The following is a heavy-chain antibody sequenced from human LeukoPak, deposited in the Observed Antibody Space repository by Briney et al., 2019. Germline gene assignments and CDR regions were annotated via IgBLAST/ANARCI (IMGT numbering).Heavy chain of an antibody. CDR2: IWYDGSNK. D-gene: IGHD3-22*01. CDR1: GFTFSSYG. Sequence: GGSLRLSCAASGFTFSSYGMHWVRQAPGKGLDWVAFIWYDGSNKYYADSVKGRFTISRDNAKNSLYLQMNSLRVEDTAVYYCARHVVAVGFDYWGQGTLVTVSS. V-gene: IGHV3-33*01. CDR3: ARHVVAVGFDY. J-gene: IGHJ4*02.